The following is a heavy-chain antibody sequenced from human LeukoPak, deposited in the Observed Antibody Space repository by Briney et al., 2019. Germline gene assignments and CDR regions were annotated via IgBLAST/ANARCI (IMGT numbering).Heavy chain of an antibody. V-gene: IGHV3-74*01. CDR3: ATIYLSSGL. CDR2: IIGDGTST. Sequence: GSLRLSCAASGFTFSSYWMHWVRQAPGKGLVWVSRIIGDGTSTTYANSVRGRFTISRDNAKNTLYLQMNSLRAEDTAVYYCATIYLSSGLWGQGTLVTVSS. CDR1: GFTFSSYW. D-gene: IGHD2/OR15-2a*01. J-gene: IGHJ4*02.